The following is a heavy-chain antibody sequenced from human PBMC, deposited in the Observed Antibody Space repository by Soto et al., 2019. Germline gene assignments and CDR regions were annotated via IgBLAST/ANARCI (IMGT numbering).Heavy chain of an antibody. V-gene: IGHV4-34*01. CDR1: GGSFSGYY. D-gene: IGHD6-6*01. CDR3: ASGKTRTARPSLRYYYYGLDV. Sequence: QVQLQQWGAGLLKPSETLSLTCTIYGGSFSGYYWTWIRQPPGKGLEWIGEINHSGTTNYSPSLKRRGSIAVDTSNDKFPLNLSSVTAADTSVYYCASGKTRTARPSLRYYYYGLDVWGQGTTVTVSS. J-gene: IGHJ6*02. CDR2: INHSGTT.